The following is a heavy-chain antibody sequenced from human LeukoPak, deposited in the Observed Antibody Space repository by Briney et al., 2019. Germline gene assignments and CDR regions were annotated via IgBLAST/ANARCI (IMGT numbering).Heavy chain of an antibody. V-gene: IGHV3-74*01. CDR3: AGDSAADGADYDH. CDR2: IKTDGSVT. CDR1: GFTFSGNW. D-gene: IGHD6-13*01. Sequence: PGGSLRLSCAASGFTFSGNWMHWVRQAPGKGLEWVSHIKTDGSVTDYADSVKGRFTISRDNARNTLYLQMNSLRAEDSAVYYCAGDSAADGADYDHWGQGTLVTVSS. J-gene: IGHJ5*02.